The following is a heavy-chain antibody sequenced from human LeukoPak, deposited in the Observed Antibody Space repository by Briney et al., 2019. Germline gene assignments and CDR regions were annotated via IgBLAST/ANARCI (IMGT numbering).Heavy chain of an antibody. CDR2: IDCSGST. CDR1: GGSISSFF. CDR3: ARDLELERNRWNYFES. D-gene: IGHD1-1*01. J-gene: IGHJ4*02. V-gene: IGHV4-59*01. Sequence: PSETLSLTCTVSGGSISSFFWSWIRQPPGKGLEWLGCIDCSGSTQYNPSLKSRVTISVDTSKQQFSLKLSSVTAADTAVYYCARDLELERNRWNYFESWGQGTLVTVSS.